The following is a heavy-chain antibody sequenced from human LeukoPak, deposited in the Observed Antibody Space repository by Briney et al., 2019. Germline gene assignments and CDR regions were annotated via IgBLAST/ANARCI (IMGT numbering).Heavy chain of an antibody. D-gene: IGHD6-19*01. V-gene: IGHV1-69*04. CDR3: ARSSGWSWGYYYYGMDV. CDR2: IIPILGIA. J-gene: IGHJ6*02. Sequence: ASVKVSCKASGGTFSSYAISWVRQAPGQGLEWMGRIIPILGIANYAQKFQGRVTITADKSTSTAYMELSSLRSEDTAVYYCARSSGWSWGYYYYGMDVWGQGTTVTVSS. CDR1: GGTFSSYA.